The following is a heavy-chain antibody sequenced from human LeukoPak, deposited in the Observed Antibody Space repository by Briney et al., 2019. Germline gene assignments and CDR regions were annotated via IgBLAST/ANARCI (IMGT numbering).Heavy chain of an antibody. Sequence: SQTLSLTCAISRGSVSSDSALWNWIRHSPSRRLEGLGNSYYRSKWYNDYAVSVKSRITINPDTSKNQFSLHLNSVTPEDTAVYYCARGQVGAHFGDYDYYYGMDVWGQGTTVTVSS. CDR2: SYYRSKWYN. CDR1: RGSVSSDSAL. CDR3: ARGQVGAHFGDYDYYYGMDV. J-gene: IGHJ6*02. D-gene: IGHD4-17*01. V-gene: IGHV6-1*01.